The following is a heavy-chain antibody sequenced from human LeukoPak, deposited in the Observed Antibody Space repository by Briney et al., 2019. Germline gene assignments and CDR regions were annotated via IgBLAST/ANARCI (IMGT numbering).Heavy chain of an antibody. Sequence: ASVKVSCTASGYTFTDYHIHWVRQAPGQGLEWMGWINPNSGGTNYAEKFPGRLTQTRDTSISTAFMELSGLRSDDTAVYYCTRFRHVAVAGTPHFDYWGQGALVTVSS. D-gene: IGHD6-19*01. V-gene: IGHV1-2*02. CDR3: TRFRHVAVAGTPHFDY. CDR2: INPNSGGT. CDR1: GYTFTDYH. J-gene: IGHJ4*02.